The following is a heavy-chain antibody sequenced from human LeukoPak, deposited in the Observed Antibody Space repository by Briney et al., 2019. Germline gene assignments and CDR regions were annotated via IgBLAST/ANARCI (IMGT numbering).Heavy chain of an antibody. Sequence: PRGSLRLSCAASGFTFSSYSMNWVRQAPGMGLEWVSSISVSSSYKHYADSVKGRFTISRDNAKNSLYLQMNSLRAEDTAVYYCARDLVNTGMVGFDYWGQGTLVTVSS. CDR3: ARDLVNTGMVGFDY. CDR2: ISVSSSYK. J-gene: IGHJ4*02. D-gene: IGHD5-18*01. CDR1: GFTFSSYS. V-gene: IGHV3-21*01.